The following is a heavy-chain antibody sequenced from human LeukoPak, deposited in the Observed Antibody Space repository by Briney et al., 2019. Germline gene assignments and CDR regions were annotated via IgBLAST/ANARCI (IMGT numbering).Heavy chain of an antibody. CDR2: ISSGRGYI. V-gene: IGHV3-21*06. Sequence: GGSLRLSCAAPGYSFSTYSMNWVRQAPGKGLEWVSSISSGRGYIYYADSVKGRFTISRDNAKNSVYLQMNSLRDEDTAVYYCARDTVVVVAAVFFDHWGQGTLVTVSS. D-gene: IGHD2-15*01. CDR1: GYSFSTYS. CDR3: ARDTVVVVAAVFFDH. J-gene: IGHJ4*02.